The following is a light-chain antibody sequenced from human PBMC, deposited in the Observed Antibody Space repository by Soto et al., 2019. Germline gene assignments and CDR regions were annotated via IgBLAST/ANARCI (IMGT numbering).Light chain of an antibody. V-gene: IGLV1-44*01. CDR2: SNN. J-gene: IGLJ3*02. CDR3: AAWDDSLHAVL. Sequence: QSVLTQPPSASGTPGQRVTISCSGSSSNVASNTVNWYQQLPGTAPRVLIYSNNQRPSGVPGRFSGSKTGTSASLAISGLRSEDEGDYYCAAWDDSLHAVLFGGGTKLTVL. CDR1: SSNVASNT.